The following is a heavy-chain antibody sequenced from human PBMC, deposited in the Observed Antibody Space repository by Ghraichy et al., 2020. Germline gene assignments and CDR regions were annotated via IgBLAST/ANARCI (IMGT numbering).Heavy chain of an antibody. Sequence: SETLSLTCTVSGGSISSSSYYWGWIRQPPGKGLEWIGSIYYSGSTYYNPSLKSRVTISVDTSKNQFSLKLSSVTAADTAVYYCARRSEYSSSWKYSSGWTFDYWGQGTLVTVSS. CDR2: IYYSGST. V-gene: IGHV4-39*01. J-gene: IGHJ4*02. D-gene: IGHD6-13*01. CDR1: GGSISSSSYY. CDR3: ARRSEYSSSWKYSSGWTFDY.